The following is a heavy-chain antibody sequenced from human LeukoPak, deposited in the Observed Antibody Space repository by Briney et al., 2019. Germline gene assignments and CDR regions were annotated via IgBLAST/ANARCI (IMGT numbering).Heavy chain of an antibody. Sequence: GGSLRLSCAASGFTFSSYWMHWVRRAPGKGLGWVSRINSVGSSIRYADSVKGRFTISRDNAKNTLYLEMSSLRGEDTAVYYCATTYYYETSGYYPFDHWGQGTLVTVSS. V-gene: IGHV3-74*01. CDR1: GFTFSSYW. J-gene: IGHJ4*02. CDR2: INSVGSSI. D-gene: IGHD3-22*01. CDR3: ATTYYYETSGYYPFDH.